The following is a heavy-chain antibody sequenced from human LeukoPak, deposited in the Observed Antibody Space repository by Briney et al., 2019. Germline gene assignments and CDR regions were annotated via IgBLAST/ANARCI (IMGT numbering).Heavy chain of an antibody. CDR1: GGTFSSYA. CDR2: IIPIFGIA. D-gene: IGHD3-22*01. V-gene: IGHV1-69*04. Sequence: SVKVSCKASGGTFSSYAISWVRQAPGQGLEWMGRIIPIFGIANYAQKFQGRVTITTDKSTSTAYMELSSLRSEDTAVYYCARHSYYYDSSGYYSVDWGQGTLVTVSS. CDR3: ARHSYYYDSSGYYSVD. J-gene: IGHJ4*02.